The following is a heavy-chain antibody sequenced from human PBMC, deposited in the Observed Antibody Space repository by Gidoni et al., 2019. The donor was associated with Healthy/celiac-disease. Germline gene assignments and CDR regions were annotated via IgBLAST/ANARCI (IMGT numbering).Heavy chain of an antibody. V-gene: IGHV3-23*01. D-gene: IGHD2-15*01. J-gene: IGHJ4*02. CDR1: GFPFSSYA. CDR2: ISGSGGST. CDR3: AKDSKAGGFDY. Sequence: EVQLLASGGALVEPGGSLSLPCAASGFPFSSYAMSWVRQAPGKGLEWVSAISGSGGSTYYADSVKGRFTISRDNSKNTLYLQMNSLRAEDTAVYYCAKDSKAGGFDYWGQGTLVTVSS.